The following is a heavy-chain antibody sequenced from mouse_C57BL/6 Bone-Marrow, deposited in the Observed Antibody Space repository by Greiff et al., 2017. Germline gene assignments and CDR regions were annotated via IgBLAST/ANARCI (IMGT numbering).Heavy chain of an antibody. Sequence: VQLKESGPGLVKPSQSLSLTCSVTGYSITSGYYWNWIRQFPGNKLEWMGYISYDGSNNYNPSLKNRISITRDTSKNQFFLKLNSVTTEDTATYYCARGIYDGYYNYAMDYWGQGTSVTVSS. V-gene: IGHV3-6*01. CDR2: ISYDGSN. CDR3: ARGIYDGYYNYAMDY. D-gene: IGHD2-3*01. J-gene: IGHJ4*01. CDR1: GYSITSGYY.